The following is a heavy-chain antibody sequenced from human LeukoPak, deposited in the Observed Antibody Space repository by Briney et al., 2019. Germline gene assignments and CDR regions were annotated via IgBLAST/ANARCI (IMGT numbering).Heavy chain of an antibody. D-gene: IGHD3-10*01. J-gene: IGHJ6*02. CDR1: GFTFSSYS. CDR3: ARVTPPMVRGPIDYYGMGV. V-gene: IGHV3-48*04. CDR2: ISSSSSTI. Sequence: GGSLRLSCAASGFTFSSYSMNWVRQAPGKGLEWVSYISSSSSTIYYADSVKGRFTISRDNAKNSLYLQMNSLRAEDTAVYYCARVTPPMVRGPIDYYGMGVWGQGTTVTVSS.